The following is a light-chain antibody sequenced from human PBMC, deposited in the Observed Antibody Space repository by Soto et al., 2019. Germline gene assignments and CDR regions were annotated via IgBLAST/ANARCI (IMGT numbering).Light chain of an antibody. CDR3: QQSYSTPT. CDR1: QSISSY. V-gene: IGKV1-39*01. CDR2: AAS. Sequence: DVQTTQSPSSLSAAVGDRVAITCQASQSISSYLNWYQQKPGKAHKLLIYAASSLQSGVPSRFSGSGSGTDFTPTISSLQPEDFATYYCQQSYSTPTFGQGTRLEIK. J-gene: IGKJ5*01.